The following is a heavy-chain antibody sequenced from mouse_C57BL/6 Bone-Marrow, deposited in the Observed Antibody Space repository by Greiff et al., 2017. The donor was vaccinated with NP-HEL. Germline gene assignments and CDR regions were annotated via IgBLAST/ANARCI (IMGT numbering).Heavy chain of an antibody. Sequence: EVLLVESGGDLVKPGGSLKLSCAASGFTFSSYGMSWVRQTPDQRLEWVGTIRRGGSYTYYPDSVKGRVTISRDNAKNTLYLQMSSLKSEDTAMYYCAIRGYPAWFAYWGQGTLVTVSA. CDR2: IRRGGSYT. J-gene: IGHJ3*01. CDR1: GFTFSSYG. CDR3: AIRGYPAWFAY. V-gene: IGHV5-6*01. D-gene: IGHD2-2*01.